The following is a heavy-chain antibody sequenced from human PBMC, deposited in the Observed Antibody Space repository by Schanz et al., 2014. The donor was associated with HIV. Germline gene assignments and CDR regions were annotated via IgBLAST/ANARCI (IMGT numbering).Heavy chain of an antibody. V-gene: IGHV1-2*02. D-gene: IGHD5-12*01. CDR1: AYSFSGYY. CDR2: VKPNSGET. CDR3: TRSRYELQWLDV. Sequence: QVQLVQSGAEVQKPGASVKVSCKASAYSFSGYYIHWVRQAPGQGLEWMAWVKPNSGETKFARKFQGRVTMTRDTSINTAYMEFSGVRSDDTAVYYCTRSRYELQWLDVWGQGTLVTVSS. J-gene: IGHJ5*02.